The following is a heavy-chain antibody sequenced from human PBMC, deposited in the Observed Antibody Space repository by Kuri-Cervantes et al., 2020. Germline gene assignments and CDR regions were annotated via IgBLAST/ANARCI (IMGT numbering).Heavy chain of an antibody. V-gene: IGHV3-21*01. Sequence: GESLKISCAASGFTFSSYSMNWVRQAPGKGLEWVSSISSSSSYIYYADSVKGRFTISRDNAKNSLYLQMNSLRAEDTAVYYCAKWIAAADFDYWGQGTLVTVSS. CDR1: GFTFSSYS. D-gene: IGHD6-13*01. CDR3: AKWIAAADFDY. J-gene: IGHJ4*02. CDR2: ISSSSSYI.